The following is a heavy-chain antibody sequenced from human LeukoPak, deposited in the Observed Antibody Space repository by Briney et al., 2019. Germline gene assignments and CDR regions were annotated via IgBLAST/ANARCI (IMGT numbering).Heavy chain of an antibody. CDR1: GFSLSSYS. CDR3: AKDRYSGYDSGYNWFDP. CDR2: ISSSSSTV. J-gene: IGHJ5*02. D-gene: IGHD5-12*01. Sequence: GGSLRLSCAASGFSLSSYSMDWFRQTPGKGLEWISYISSSSSTVYYADSVEGRFTISRDNAKNSLYLQMNSLRAEDTALYYCAKDRYSGYDSGYNWFDPWGQGTLVTVSS. V-gene: IGHV3-48*01.